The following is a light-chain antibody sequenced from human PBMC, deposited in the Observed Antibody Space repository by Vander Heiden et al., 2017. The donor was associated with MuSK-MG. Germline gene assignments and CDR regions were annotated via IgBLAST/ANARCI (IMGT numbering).Light chain of an antibody. J-gene: IGLJ3*02. Sequence: NFMLTQPHSVSESPGKTVRISCTRSSGSIASNYVQWYQQRPGSSPTTVMFEDNQRPSGVPARFSGSIDRSSNSASLTISGLRTEDEADYYCQSYDSTNREVFGGGTKLTVL. CDR1: SGSIASNY. V-gene: IGLV6-57*01. CDR2: EDN. CDR3: QSYDSTNREV.